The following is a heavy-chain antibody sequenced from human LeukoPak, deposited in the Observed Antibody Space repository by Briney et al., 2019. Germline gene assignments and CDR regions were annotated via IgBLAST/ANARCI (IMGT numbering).Heavy chain of an antibody. CDR1: GGSISSYY. J-gene: IGHJ4*02. V-gene: IGHV4-4*07. D-gene: IGHD3-10*01. CDR3: ARVWFGESIY. CDR2: IYYSGST. Sequence: SETLSLTCTVSGGSISSYYWSWIRQPAGKGLEWIGSIYYSGSTYYNPSLKSRVTISVDTSKNQFSLKLSSVTAADTAVYYCARVWFGESIYWGQGTLVTVSS.